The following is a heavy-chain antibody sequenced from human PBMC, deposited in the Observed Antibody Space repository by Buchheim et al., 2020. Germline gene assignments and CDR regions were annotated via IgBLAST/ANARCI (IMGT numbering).Heavy chain of an antibody. J-gene: IGHJ4*02. CDR2: ISYDGSNK. CDR3: AKIQGDGYNSYFDY. D-gene: IGHD5-24*01. V-gene: IGHV3-30*18. CDR1: GFTFSSYG. Sequence: QVQLVESGGGVVQPGRSLRLSCAASGFTFSSYGMHWVRQAPGKGLEWVAVISYDGSNKYYADSVKGRFTISRDNSKNTLYLQMNSLRAEDTAVYYCAKIQGDGYNSYFDYWGQGTL.